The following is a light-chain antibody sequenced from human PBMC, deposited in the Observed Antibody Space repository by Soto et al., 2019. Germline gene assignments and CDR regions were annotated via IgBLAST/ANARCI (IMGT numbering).Light chain of an antibody. J-gene: IGKJ1*01. V-gene: IGKV1-5*01. CDR3: QQYDNNPWT. CDR2: DRS. CDR1: QGLDRW. Sequence: IVMTQSPDSLAVSLGERATITCRASQGLDRWVAWYQQRPGKAPKSLIYDRSILEPGVPSRFSGSGSGTEFTLTISSLQSDDFATYYCQQYDNNPWTFGQGTKVDIK.